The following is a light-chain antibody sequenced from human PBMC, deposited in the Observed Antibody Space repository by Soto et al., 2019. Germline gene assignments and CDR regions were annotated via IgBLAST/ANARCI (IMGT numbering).Light chain of an antibody. CDR3: SSYAGSNIVI. J-gene: IGLJ2*01. Sequence: QAVLTQPPSASGSPGQSITISCTGTSRDVGAYNYVSWYQQLPGKAPKLIIHEVNKRPSGVPDRFSGSKSGNTASLTVTGLQAEDEADYYCSSYAGSNIVIFGEGTQLTVL. V-gene: IGLV2-8*01. CDR2: EVN. CDR1: SRDVGAYNY.